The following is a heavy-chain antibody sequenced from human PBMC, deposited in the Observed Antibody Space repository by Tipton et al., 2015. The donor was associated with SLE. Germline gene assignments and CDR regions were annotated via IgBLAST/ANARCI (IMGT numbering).Heavy chain of an antibody. CDR2: IYTSGST. J-gene: IGHJ3*02. CDR1: GGSFSGYY. V-gene: IGHV4-4*09. Sequence: TLSLTCAVYGGSFSGYYWSWIRQPPGKGLEWIGYIYTSGSTNYNPSLKSRVTISVDTSKNQFSLKLSSVTAADTAVYYCARFIPMIVVPPYSKTDAFDIWGQGTMVTVSS. CDR3: ARFIPMIVVPPYSKTDAFDI. D-gene: IGHD3-22*01.